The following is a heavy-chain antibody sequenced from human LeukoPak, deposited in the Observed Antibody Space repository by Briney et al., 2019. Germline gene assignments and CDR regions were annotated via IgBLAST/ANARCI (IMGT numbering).Heavy chain of an antibody. V-gene: IGHV4-34*01. CDR1: GGSFSGYH. CDR3: ARLKRGLLWFGESYYYGMDV. Sequence: SETLSLTCAVYGGSFSGYHWSWIRQPPGKGLEWIGEINHSGSTNYNPSLKSRVTISVDTSKNQFSLKLSSVTAADTAVYYCARLKRGLLWFGESYYYGMDVWGQGTTVTVSS. D-gene: IGHD3-10*01. J-gene: IGHJ6*02. CDR2: INHSGST.